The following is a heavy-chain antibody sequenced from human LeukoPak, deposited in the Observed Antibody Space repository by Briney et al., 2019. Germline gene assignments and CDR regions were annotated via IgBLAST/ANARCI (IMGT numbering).Heavy chain of an antibody. Sequence: PGGSLRLSCAASGFTFSNYAMNWVRQAPGKGLEWVSAISGSGGSTYYADSVKGRFTISRDNSKNTLYMQMNSLRAEDTAVYYCAKPLSPYYYYGMDVWGKGTTVTVSS. V-gene: IGHV3-23*01. CDR3: AKPLSPYYYYGMDV. CDR2: ISGSGGST. CDR1: GFTFSNYA. J-gene: IGHJ6*04.